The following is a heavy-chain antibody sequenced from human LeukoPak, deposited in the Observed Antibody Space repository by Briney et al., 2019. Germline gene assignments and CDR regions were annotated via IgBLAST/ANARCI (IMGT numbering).Heavy chain of an antibody. CDR2: INHSGST. Sequence: SETLSLTCAVYGGSFSGYYWSWIRQPPGKGLEWIGEINHSGSTNYNPSLKSRVTISVDTSKNQFSLKLSSVTAADTAVYYCARVPNYYDSSGYPSTQQDDAFDIWGQGTMVTVSS. CDR1: GGSFSGYY. D-gene: IGHD3-22*01. CDR3: ARVPNYYDSSGYPSTQQDDAFDI. V-gene: IGHV4-34*01. J-gene: IGHJ3*02.